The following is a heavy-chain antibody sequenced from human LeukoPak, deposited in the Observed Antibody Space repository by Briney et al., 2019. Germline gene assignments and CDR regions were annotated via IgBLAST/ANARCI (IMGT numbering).Heavy chain of an antibody. CDR3: AKDRSGSGSYYRGYYYGMDV. CDR1: GFTFSSNW. Sequence: GGSLRLSCAASGFTFSSNWMSWVRQAPGQGLEWVANIRPDGSDKYYVDSVKGRFTISRDNSKNSLYLQMNSLRTEDTALYYCAKDRSGSGSYYRGYYYGMDVWGQGTTVTVSS. D-gene: IGHD3-10*01. CDR2: IRPDGSDK. V-gene: IGHV3-7*05. J-gene: IGHJ6*02.